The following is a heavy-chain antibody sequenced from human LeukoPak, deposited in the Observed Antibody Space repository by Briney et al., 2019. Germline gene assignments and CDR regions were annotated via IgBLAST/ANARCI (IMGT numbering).Heavy chain of an antibody. CDR3: ARDPSTAMAGDPPVY. Sequence: GRSLRLSCAASGFTFSSYGMHWVRQAPGKGLEWVAVIWYDGSNKYYADSVKGRFTISRDNSKNTLYLQMNSLRAEDTAVYYCARDPSTAMAGDPPVYWGQGTLVTVSS. CDR2: IWYDGSNK. J-gene: IGHJ4*02. D-gene: IGHD5-18*01. CDR1: GFTFSSYG. V-gene: IGHV3-33*01.